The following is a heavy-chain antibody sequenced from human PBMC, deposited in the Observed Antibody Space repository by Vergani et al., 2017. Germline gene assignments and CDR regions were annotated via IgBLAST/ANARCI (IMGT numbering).Heavy chain of an antibody. D-gene: IGHD5-12*01. CDR1: GFTFSNAW. CDR2: IKSKTDGGTT. J-gene: IGHJ3*02. CDR3: ARSIVADGAFDI. Sequence: EVQLVESGGGLVKPGGSLRLSCAASGFTFSNAWMSWVRQAPGKGLEWVGRIKSKTDGGTTDYDAPVKGRFTISRDDSKNTLYLQMNSLKTEDTAVYYCARSIVADGAFDIWGQGTMVTVSS. V-gene: IGHV3-15*01.